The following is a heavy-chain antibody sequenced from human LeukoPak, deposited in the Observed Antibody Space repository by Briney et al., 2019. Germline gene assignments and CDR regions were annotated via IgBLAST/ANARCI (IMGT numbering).Heavy chain of an antibody. CDR2: IYPGDSDT. CDR3: ARHSSIAVAGNTLYYFDY. D-gene: IGHD6-19*01. V-gene: IGHV5-51*01. Sequence: GESLKISCKGSGYSFTSYWIGWVRQMPGKGLEWMGIIYPGDSDTRYSPSFQGQVTISADKSISTAYLQWSSLKASDTAMYYCARHSSIAVAGNTLYYFDYWGQGTLVTVSS. J-gene: IGHJ4*02. CDR1: GYSFTSYW.